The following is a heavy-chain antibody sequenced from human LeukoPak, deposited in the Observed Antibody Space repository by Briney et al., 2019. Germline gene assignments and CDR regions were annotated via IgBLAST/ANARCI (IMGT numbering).Heavy chain of an antibody. CDR2: INHSGST. CDR1: GGSFSGYY. D-gene: IGHD3-22*01. Sequence: SETLSLTCAVYGGSFSGYYWSWIRQPPGKGLEWIGEINHSGSTNYNPSLKSRVTISVDTSKNQFSLKLSSVTAADTAVYYCARASFITMIVVAKYYFDYWGQGTLVTVSS. V-gene: IGHV4-34*01. CDR3: ARASFITMIVVAKYYFDY. J-gene: IGHJ4*02.